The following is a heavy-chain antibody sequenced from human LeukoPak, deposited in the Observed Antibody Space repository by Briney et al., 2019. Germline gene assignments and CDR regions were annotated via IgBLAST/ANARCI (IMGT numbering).Heavy chain of an antibody. CDR3: ARGLIGALWK. D-gene: IGHD2-21*01. V-gene: IGHV4-39*07. CDR1: GGSISSSSYY. CDR2: IYYSGST. J-gene: IGHJ4*02. Sequence: SETLSLTCTVSGGSISSSSYYWGWIRQPPGKGLEWIGSIYYSGSTYYNPSLKSRVTISVDTSKNQFSLKLSSVTAADTAVYYCARGLIGALWKWGQGTLVTVSS.